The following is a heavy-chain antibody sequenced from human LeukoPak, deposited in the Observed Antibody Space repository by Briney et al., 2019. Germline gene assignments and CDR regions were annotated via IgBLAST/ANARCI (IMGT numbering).Heavy chain of an antibody. CDR2: LYTGGET. CDR3: ARGFAPAYNFGVFDY. D-gene: IGHD5-18*01. J-gene: IGHJ4*02. CDR1: GFTFSSYW. Sequence: GGSLTLSCAASGFTFSSYWMSWVRQAPGKGLEWVSLLYTGGETNYADSVKGRFTISRDTSKNTVSLHMSNLRAEDTAVYYCARGFAPAYNFGVFDYWGQGTLVTVSS. V-gene: IGHV3-53*01.